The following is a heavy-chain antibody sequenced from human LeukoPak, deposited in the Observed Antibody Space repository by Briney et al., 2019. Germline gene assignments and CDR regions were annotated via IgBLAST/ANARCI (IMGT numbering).Heavy chain of an antibody. J-gene: IGHJ5*02. Sequence: PGGSLRLSCAASGLAFGNYAMSWVRQAPGRGLEWVANIKQDGSEKYYVDSVKGRFTISRDNTKNSLYLQMNSLRAEDTAVYYCAKEWGARDWQQLAYNWFDPWGQGTLVTVSS. CDR2: IKQDGSEK. CDR3: AKEWGARDWQQLAYNWFDP. V-gene: IGHV3-7*01. D-gene: IGHD6-13*01. CDR1: GLAFGNYA.